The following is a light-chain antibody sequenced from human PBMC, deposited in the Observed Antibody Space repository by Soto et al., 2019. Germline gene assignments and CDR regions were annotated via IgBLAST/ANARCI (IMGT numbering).Light chain of an antibody. J-gene: IGKJ5*01. CDR3: QQYNDWPQT. V-gene: IGKV3-15*01. Sequence: EIVVTQSPATLSVSPGERATLSCRASQSVSSNLAWYQQKPGQAPRLLINGASTRATGIPARFSGSGSGTEFTLTISSLQSEDFVVYYCQQYNDWPQTFGQGTRLEIK. CDR2: GAS. CDR1: QSVSSN.